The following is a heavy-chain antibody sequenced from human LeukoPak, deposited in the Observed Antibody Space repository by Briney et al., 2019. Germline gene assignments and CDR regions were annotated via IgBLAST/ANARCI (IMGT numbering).Heavy chain of an antibody. D-gene: IGHD6-13*01. CDR2: IYYSGST. V-gene: IGHV4-59*01. CDR3: ARGRSIAAAGSTPFDY. CDR1: GGSISSYY. J-gene: IGHJ4*02. Sequence: SETLSLTCTVSGGSISSYYWSWIRQPPGKGLEWIGYIYYSGSTNYNPSLKSRVTISVDTSKNQFSLKLSSVTAADTAVYYCARGRSIAAAGSTPFDYWGQGTLVTVSS.